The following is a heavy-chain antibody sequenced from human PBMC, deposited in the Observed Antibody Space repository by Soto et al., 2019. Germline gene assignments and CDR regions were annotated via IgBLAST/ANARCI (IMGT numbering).Heavy chain of an antibody. CDR3: VKDIARAGINYFDY. V-gene: IGHV3-9*01. CDR2: ITWNSGDI. J-gene: IGHJ4*02. CDR1: GFTFADSA. Sequence: GGSLRLSCAASGFTFADSAMHWVRQVPGKGLEWVSGITWNSGDIGYADSVKGRFTISRDNAKNSLYLQMNSLRAEDTALYYCVKDIARAGINYFDYWGEGT.